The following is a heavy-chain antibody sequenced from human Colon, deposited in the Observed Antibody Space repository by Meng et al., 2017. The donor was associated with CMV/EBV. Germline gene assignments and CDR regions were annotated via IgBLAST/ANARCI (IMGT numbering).Heavy chain of an antibody. V-gene: IGHV4-39*07. J-gene: IGHJ4*02. Sequence: ETLSLTCTVSGGSFSSSSYHWGWVRQSPGKGLEWVGSISYTGSTYYNPSLESRLTISVDRSKNQFSLRLTTATAADAAVYYCVRVDTMTTFLLDSWGQGTLVTVSS. D-gene: IGHD4-11*01. CDR2: ISYTGST. CDR3: VRVDTMTTFLLDS. CDR1: GGSFSSSSYH.